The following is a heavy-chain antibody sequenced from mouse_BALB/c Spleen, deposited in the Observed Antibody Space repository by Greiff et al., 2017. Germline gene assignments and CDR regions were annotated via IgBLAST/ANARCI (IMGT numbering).Heavy chain of an antibody. V-gene: IGHV2-9-2*01. CDR3: VRDGGYYGPSWFAY. D-gene: IGHD1-1*01. CDR2: IWTGGGT. CDR1: GFSLTSYD. J-gene: IGHJ3*01. Sequence: VQLQQSGPGLVAPSQSLSITCTVSGFSLTSYDISWIRQPPGKGLEWLGVIWTGGGTNYNSAFMSRLSISKDNSKSQVFLKMNSLQTDDTAIYYCVRDGGYYGPSWFAYWGQGTLVTVSA.